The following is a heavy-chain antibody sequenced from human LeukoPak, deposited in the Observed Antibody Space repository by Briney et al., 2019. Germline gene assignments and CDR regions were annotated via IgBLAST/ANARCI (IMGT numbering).Heavy chain of an antibody. CDR2: IYYRGRT. CDR1: GGSLSIGDYY. V-gene: IGHV4-30-4*01. CDR3: ARDLVRQLTDY. Sequence: SQTLSLTCTVSGGSLSIGDYYWSWVRQHPGKGLGWIGYIYYRGRTYYNPSLKSRDTISVDTSKNQFSLKLSSVTAADTAVYYCARDLVRQLTDYWGQGTLVTVSS. J-gene: IGHJ4*02. D-gene: IGHD6-13*01.